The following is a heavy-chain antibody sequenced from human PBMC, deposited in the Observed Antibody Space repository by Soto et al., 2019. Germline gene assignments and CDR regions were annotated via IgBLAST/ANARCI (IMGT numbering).Heavy chain of an antibody. J-gene: IGHJ1*01. D-gene: IGHD3-22*01. CDR1: GVSVSSGGYY. CDR3: ARDLDGLHDDNSGPYPRPG. V-gene: IGHV4-30-4*08. CDR2: IHSSGST. Sequence: SETLALTCTVSGVSVSSGGYYWRWLRQHPGRGLEWIGYIHSSGSTYYNPSLKSRATMSIDTARNQFSLKVSSVTVADTAVYYCARDLDGLHDDNSGPYPRPGWGQGTLVTVS.